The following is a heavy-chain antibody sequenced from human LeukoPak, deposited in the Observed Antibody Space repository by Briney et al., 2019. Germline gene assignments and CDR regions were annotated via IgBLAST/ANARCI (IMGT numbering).Heavy chain of an antibody. CDR3: ARGEWELNY. Sequence: SETLSLTCTVSGGSISSSSYYWGWIRQPPGKGLEWIGNIYYSGSTYYSPSLKSRLTISIDTSKKQFSLKLSSVTAADTAVYYCARGEWELNYWGQGTLVTVSS. V-gene: IGHV4-39*01. CDR2: IYYSGST. D-gene: IGHD1-26*01. J-gene: IGHJ4*02. CDR1: GGSISSSSYY.